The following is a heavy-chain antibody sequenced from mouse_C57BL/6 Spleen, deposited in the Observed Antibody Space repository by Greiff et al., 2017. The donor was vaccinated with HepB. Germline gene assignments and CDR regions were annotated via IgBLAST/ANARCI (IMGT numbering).Heavy chain of an antibody. CDR1: GYTFTSYG. V-gene: IGHV1-81*01. Sequence: VMLVESGAELARPGASVKLSCKASGYTFTSYGISWVKQRTGQGLEWIGEIYPRSGNTYYNEKFKGKATLTADKSSSTAYMELRSLTSEDSAVYFCAKITTVVGYWYFDVWGTGTTVTVSS. D-gene: IGHD1-1*01. CDR3: AKITTVVGYWYFDV. CDR2: IYPRSGNT. J-gene: IGHJ1*03.